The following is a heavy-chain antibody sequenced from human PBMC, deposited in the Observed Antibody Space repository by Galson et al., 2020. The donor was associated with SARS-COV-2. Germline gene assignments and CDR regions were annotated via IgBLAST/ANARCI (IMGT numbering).Heavy chain of an antibody. V-gene: IGHV4-61*02. J-gene: IGHJ6*02. CDR2: ISTSWST. CDR3: SREGDPSVTTEERTYCPFYGIDV. CDR1: GVTITRGRYY. Sequence: SETLSLTCTVSGVTITRGRYYWSWIRQPAGKGLEWIGSISTSWSTNYNPSLRRRPTISLDTANTHFSLKLSPVTAANTAVYYCSREGDPSVTTEERTYCPFYGIDVCGQGTTVTVSS. D-gene: IGHD4-17*01.